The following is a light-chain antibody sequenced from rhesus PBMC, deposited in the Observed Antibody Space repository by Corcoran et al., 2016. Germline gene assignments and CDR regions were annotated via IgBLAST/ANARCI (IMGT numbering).Light chain of an antibody. V-gene: IGKV1-18*01. Sequence: DIQMTQSPSSLSASVGDRVTITCRASQFISNDLAWYQQKPGETPKPLIFETSSLQSGIPSRFIGSGSGTDFTLAISSLQSEDLATYYCQQWYNTPYSFDQGTKVEIK. CDR2: ETS. J-gene: IGKJ2*01. CDR3: QQWYNTPYS. CDR1: QFISND.